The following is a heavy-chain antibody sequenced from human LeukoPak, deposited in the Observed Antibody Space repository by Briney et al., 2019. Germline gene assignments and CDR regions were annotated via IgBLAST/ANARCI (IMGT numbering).Heavy chain of an antibody. CDR2: ISYDGSNK. CDR3: AKDRGWKQWLVRGGIFDY. Sequence: GGSLRLSCAASGFTFSSYGMHWVRQAPGKGLEWVAVISYDGSNKYYADSVKGRFTISRDNSKNTLYLQMNSLRAEDTAVYYCAKDRGWKQWLVRGGIFDYWGQGTLVTVSS. V-gene: IGHV3-30*18. D-gene: IGHD6-19*01. CDR1: GFTFSSYG. J-gene: IGHJ4*02.